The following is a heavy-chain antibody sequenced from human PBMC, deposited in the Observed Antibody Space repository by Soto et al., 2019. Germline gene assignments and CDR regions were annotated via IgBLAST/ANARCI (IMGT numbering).Heavy chain of an antibody. J-gene: IGHJ6*01. V-gene: IGHV5-10-1*01. CDR3: ARHMVRGVTSPYGMDV. D-gene: IGHD3-10*01. Sequence: PGVLLKISWKGAGDSFTSYWISWMRQMPGKGLEWMGRIDPSDSYTNYSPSFQGHVTISADKSISTAYLQWSSLKASDTAMYYCARHMVRGVTSPYGMDVWGQGTTVTVSS. CDR2: IDPSDSYT. CDR1: GDSFTSYW.